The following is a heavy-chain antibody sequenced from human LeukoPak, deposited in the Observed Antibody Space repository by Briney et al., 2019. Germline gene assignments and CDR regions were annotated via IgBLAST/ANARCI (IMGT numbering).Heavy chain of an antibody. J-gene: IGHJ4*02. V-gene: IGHV4-4*09. CDR2: IYTSGGT. CDR1: GGSINNYY. Sequence: PSETLSLTCTVSGGSINNYYWSWFRQPPGKGLEWIGYIYTSGGTNYIPSLKGRVTISIDTSKNQFSLKLSSVTAADSAVYYCARLTRLSTSPDRYYLDYWGQGTLVTVSS. CDR3: ARLTRLSTSPDRYYLDY. D-gene: IGHD6-6*01.